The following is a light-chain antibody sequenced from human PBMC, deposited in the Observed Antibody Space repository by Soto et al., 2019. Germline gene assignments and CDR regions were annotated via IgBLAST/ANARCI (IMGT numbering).Light chain of an antibody. CDR3: CSYAVTYTFSVV. CDR1: SSDVGAYNF. CDR2: EFT. J-gene: IGLJ2*01. Sequence: QSVLTQPRSVSGSPGQSVTISCTGTSSDVGAYNFVSWYQQHPGEAPKLMIYEFTERPSGVPDRFSGSRSGNTASLTISGLQAEDEADYYCCSYAVTYTFSVVFGGGTKLTVL. V-gene: IGLV2-11*01.